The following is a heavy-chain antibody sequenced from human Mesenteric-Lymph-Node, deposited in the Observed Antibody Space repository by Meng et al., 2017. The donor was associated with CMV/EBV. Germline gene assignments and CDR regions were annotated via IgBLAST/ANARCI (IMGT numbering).Heavy chain of an antibody. CDR2: IYRDGSNT. J-gene: IGHJ3*01. D-gene: IGHD3-22*01. CDR3: AKGLAYYYDSSGVHDAFDA. CDR1: GFTFSSFA. Sequence: ETLSLTCAASGFTFSSFAMSWVRQAPGKGLEWVSLIYRDGSNTYYADSVKGRFTISRDNAKNTVYLQVNSLRAEDTARYYCAKGLAYYYDSSGVHDAFDAWGQGTMVTVSS. V-gene: IGHV3-23*03.